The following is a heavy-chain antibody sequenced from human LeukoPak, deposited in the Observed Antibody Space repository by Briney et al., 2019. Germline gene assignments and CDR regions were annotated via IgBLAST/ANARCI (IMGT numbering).Heavy chain of an antibody. CDR1: GGSFSGYY. J-gene: IGHJ6*03. CDR2: INHSGST. CDR3: ARFRIAVADAYYYYYMDV. V-gene: IGHV4-34*01. D-gene: IGHD6-19*01. Sequence: SETLSLTCAVYGGSFSGYYWSWIRQPPGKGLERIGEINHSGSTNYNPSLKNRVTISVDTSKNQFSLKLSSVTAADTAVYYCARFRIAVADAYYYYYMDVWGKGTTVTVSS.